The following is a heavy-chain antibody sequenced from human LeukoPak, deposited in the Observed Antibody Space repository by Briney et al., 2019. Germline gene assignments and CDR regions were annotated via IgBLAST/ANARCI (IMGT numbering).Heavy chain of an antibody. D-gene: IGHD2-21*02. CDR2: IYYSGST. CDR1: GGSISSSSYY. Sequence: SEALSLTCTVSGGSISSSSYYWGWIRQPPGKGLEWIGSIYYSGSTYYNPSLKSRVTISVDTSKNQFSLKLSSVTAADTAVYYCARRGEYCGGDCYFVDIWGQGTMVTVSS. J-gene: IGHJ3*02. V-gene: IGHV4-39*01. CDR3: ARRGEYCGGDCYFVDI.